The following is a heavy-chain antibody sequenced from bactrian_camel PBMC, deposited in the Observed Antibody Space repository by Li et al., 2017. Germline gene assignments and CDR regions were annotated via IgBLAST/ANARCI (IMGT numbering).Heavy chain of an antibody. J-gene: IGHJ6*01. CDR3: ATNSGPRTAVAGSNFGY. CDR2: IRSDGTRT. V-gene: IGHV3S7*01. CDR1: GFIFSSYA. Sequence: VQLVESGGGLVQPGGSLRLSCATSGFIFSSYAMFWVRQAQGKGLEWVSSIRSDGTRTFYTNSVKGRFTISRDNAKNTVYLQMNSLKSADTALYYCATNSGPRTAVAGSNFGYWGQGTQVTVS. D-gene: IGHD6*01.